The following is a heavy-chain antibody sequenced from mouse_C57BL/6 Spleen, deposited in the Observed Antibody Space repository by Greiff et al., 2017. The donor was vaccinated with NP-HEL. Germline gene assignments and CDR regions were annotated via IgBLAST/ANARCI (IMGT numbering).Heavy chain of an antibody. Sequence: QVQLQQPGAELVMPGASVKLSCKASGYTFTSYWMHWVKQRPGQGLEWIGEIDPSDSYTNYTQKFTGKSTLTVDKSSSTAYMQRSSLTSEDSAVYYGARSDYYGSSPFAYWGQGTLVTVSA. CDR3: ARSDYYGSSPFAY. V-gene: IGHV1-69*01. CDR2: IDPSDSYT. CDR1: GYTFTSYW. D-gene: IGHD1-1*01. J-gene: IGHJ3*01.